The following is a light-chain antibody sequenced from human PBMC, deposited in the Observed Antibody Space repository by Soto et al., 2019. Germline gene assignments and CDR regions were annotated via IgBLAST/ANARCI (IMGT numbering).Light chain of an antibody. CDR2: RAS. J-gene: IGKJ1*01. V-gene: IGKV3-15*01. Sequence: EILMTQSPATVSVSPGERATLSCRANQSISGNLAWYQQKPGQAPRLLINRASTRAPGIPARFSGSASGTEFTLTISSLQSEDFAVYYCQQYNNRKTFGQGTKVDIK. CDR3: QQYNNRKT. CDR1: QSISGN.